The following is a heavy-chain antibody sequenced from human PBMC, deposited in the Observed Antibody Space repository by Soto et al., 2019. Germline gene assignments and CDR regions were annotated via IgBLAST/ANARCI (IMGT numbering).Heavy chain of an antibody. V-gene: IGHV1-69*01. CDR1: GGTFSSYA. J-gene: IGHJ6*02. Sequence: QVQLVQSGAEVKKPGSSVKVSCKASGGTFSSYAISWVRQAPGQGLEWMGRIVPILGTANYAQKFQGRVTITADESTSTAYMELSNLRSEDTALFYCAKESEVAFGELFGYYGMDVWGQGTTVTVSS. CDR2: IVPILGTA. D-gene: IGHD3-10*01. CDR3: AKESEVAFGELFGYYGMDV.